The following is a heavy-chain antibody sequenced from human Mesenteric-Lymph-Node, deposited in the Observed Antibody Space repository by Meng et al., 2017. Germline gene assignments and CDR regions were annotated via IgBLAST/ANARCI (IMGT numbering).Heavy chain of an antibody. Sequence: SETLSLTCTVSGGSISSSSYYWGWIRQPPGKGLEWIGEINHSGSTNYNPSLKSRVTISVDTSKNQFSLKLSSVTAADTAVYYCASYYDSSGYYDWGQGTLVTVSS. J-gene: IGHJ4*02. CDR3: ASYYDSSGYYD. CDR1: GGSISSSSYY. D-gene: IGHD3-22*01. V-gene: IGHV4-39*07. CDR2: INHSGST.